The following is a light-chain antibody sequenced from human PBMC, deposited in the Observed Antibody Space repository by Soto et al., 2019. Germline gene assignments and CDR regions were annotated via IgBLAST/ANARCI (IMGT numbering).Light chain of an antibody. J-gene: IGLJ2*01. V-gene: IGLV1-40*01. CDR3: QSYDNSRSGVV. CDR1: SSNIGAGYD. CDR2: GNS. Sequence: QPVLTQPPSVSGAPGQRVTISCTGSSSNIGAGYDVHWYQQLPGTAPKLLIYGNSNRPSGVPDRFSGSKSGTSASLAITGIQAEDEADYYCQSYDNSRSGVVFGGGTKVTVL.